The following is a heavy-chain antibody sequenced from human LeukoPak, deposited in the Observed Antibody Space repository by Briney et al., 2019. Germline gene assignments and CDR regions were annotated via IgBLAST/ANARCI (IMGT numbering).Heavy chain of an antibody. Sequence: QPGGSLRLSCAVPGFTFSSYWMNWVRQAPGKGLEWVANINQDGSEKYYVDSVKGRFTISRDNAKNSLYLQMNSLRAEDTAMYYCARVTGDTSSYRPCNYWGQGTLVTVSS. J-gene: IGHJ4*02. V-gene: IGHV3-7*01. D-gene: IGHD3-22*01. CDR2: INQDGSEK. CDR1: GFTFSSYW. CDR3: ARVTGDTSSYRPCNY.